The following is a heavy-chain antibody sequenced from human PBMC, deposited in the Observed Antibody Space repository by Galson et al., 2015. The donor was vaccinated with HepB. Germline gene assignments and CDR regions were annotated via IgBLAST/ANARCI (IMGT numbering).Heavy chain of an antibody. CDR2: IRNRANNYAT. D-gene: IGHD6-19*01. CDR1: GFTFSGSG. J-gene: IGHJ6*02. CDR3: TRPGYGSSGFLDYSHGMDI. Sequence: SLRLSCAASGFTFSGSGIHWVRLASGKGLEWVGRIRNRANNYATAYAASVRGRFTVSRGDSKNTAYLQMNSLKTEDTAVYYCTRPGYGSSGFLDYSHGMDIWGQGTTVIVS. V-gene: IGHV3-73*01.